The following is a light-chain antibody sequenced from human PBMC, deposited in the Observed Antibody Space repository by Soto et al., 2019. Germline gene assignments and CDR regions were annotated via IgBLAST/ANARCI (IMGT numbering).Light chain of an antibody. V-gene: IGKV1-39*01. J-gene: IGKJ4*01. Sequence: DIQMTQSPSSLSASVGDRVTITCRASQSITRCLNWYQQKPGKAPKVLIYSASSLQSGVPSRFSGSGSGTDFTLTISSLEPEDFATYYCQPSYERPLTFGGGTKVET. CDR1: QSITRC. CDR2: SAS. CDR3: QPSYERPLT.